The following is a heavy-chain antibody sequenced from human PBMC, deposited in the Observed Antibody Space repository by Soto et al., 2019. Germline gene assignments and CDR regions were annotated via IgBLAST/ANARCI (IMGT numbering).Heavy chain of an antibody. CDR1: GFTFSSYA. V-gene: IGHV3-23*01. CDR2: VSIGGST. D-gene: IGHD2-15*01. Sequence: GGSLRLSCAASGFTFSSYAMGWVRQGPGKGLEWVAVVSIGGSTHYADSVRGRFTISRDNSKNTLSLQMNSLTAEGTAVYFCAKHRGAGGHFDYWGQGALVTVSS. J-gene: IGHJ4*02. CDR3: AKHRGAGGHFDY.